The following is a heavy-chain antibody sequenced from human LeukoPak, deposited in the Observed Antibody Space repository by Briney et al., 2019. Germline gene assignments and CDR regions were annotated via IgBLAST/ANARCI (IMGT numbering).Heavy chain of an antibody. Sequence: SETLSLTCTVSGGSMSTYYWDWIRQPPGKGLEWIGYISYSGITNYNPSLKSRVTISVDTSKIQFSLKLTSVTAADTAVYYCARHTTIFGHFGYWGQGTLVTVSS. J-gene: IGHJ4*02. CDR2: ISYSGIT. CDR1: GGSMSTYY. D-gene: IGHD3-3*01. CDR3: ARHTTIFGHFGY. V-gene: IGHV4-59*08.